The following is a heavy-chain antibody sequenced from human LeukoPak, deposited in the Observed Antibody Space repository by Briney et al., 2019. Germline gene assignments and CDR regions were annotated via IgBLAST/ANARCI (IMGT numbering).Heavy chain of an antibody. CDR3: ARDGNCGGDCYSMDV. CDR1: GGTFSSYA. D-gene: IGHD2-21*02. CDR2: IIPIFGIA. Sequence: SVKVSCKAAGGTFSSYAISWVRQAPGQGLEWMGRIIPIFGIANYAQKFQGRVTITADKSTSTAYMELSSLRSEDTAVYYCARDGNCGGDCYSMDVWGQGTTVTVSS. V-gene: IGHV1-69*04. J-gene: IGHJ6*02.